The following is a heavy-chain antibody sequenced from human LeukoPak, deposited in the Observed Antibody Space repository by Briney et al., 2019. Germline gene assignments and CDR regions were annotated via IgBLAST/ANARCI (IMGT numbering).Heavy chain of an antibody. J-gene: IGHJ4*02. V-gene: IGHV4-61*02. CDR2: IDSGGST. Sequence: PSETLSLTCNVSGGSIRSGSDYWSWIRQPAGKGLEWIGRIDSGGSTNYNPSLKGRVKVRVDTSKNLLSVKMTSVTAADTAIYYCAGGPPSLELLKNWGQGTLVTVSS. CDR3: AGGPPSLELLKN. CDR1: GGSIRSGSDY. D-gene: IGHD1-26*01.